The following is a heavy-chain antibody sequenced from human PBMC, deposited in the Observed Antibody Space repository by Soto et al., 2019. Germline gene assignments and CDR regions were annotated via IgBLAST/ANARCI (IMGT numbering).Heavy chain of an antibody. CDR1: GYTFTSYG. D-gene: IGHD3-22*01. CDR2: ISAYNGNT. J-gene: IGHJ6*02. Sequence: ASVKVSCKASGYTFTSYGISWVRQAPGQGLEWMGWISAYNGNTNYAQKLQGRVTMTTDTSTSTAYMELRSLRSDDTAVYYCARRLYYDSSGFEGGGMAVWGQGTTVTVSS. V-gene: IGHV1-18*01. CDR3: ARRLYYDSSGFEGGGMAV.